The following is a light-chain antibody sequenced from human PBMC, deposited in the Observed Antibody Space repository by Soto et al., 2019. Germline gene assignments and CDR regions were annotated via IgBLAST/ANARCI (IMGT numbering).Light chain of an antibody. CDR3: AVWDDTVSGWV. CDR2: STN. CDR1: TSNIGSDY. J-gene: IGLJ3*02. Sequence: QSVLTQPPSASGTPGQRVTISCSGSTSNIGSDYVYWYQQLPGTAPKLLIYSTNQRPSGVPDRISGSKSGTSATLAISGLRFEDEADYYCAVWDDTVSGWVFGGGTKLTVL. V-gene: IGLV1-47*02.